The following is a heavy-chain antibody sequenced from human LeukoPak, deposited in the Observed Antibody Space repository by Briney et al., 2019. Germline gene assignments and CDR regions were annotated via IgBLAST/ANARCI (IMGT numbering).Heavy chain of an antibody. CDR2: ISAYNGNT. CDR1: GYTFTSYG. Sequence: ASVKVSCKASGYTFTSYGISWVRQAPGQGLEWMGWISAYNGNTNYAQKLQGRVTMTTDTSTSTAYMELRSLRSDDTAVYHCATGKVDVLLDFPRDAFDIWGQGTMVTVSS. J-gene: IGHJ3*02. D-gene: IGHD3-10*01. V-gene: IGHV1-18*01. CDR3: ATGKVDVLLDFPRDAFDI.